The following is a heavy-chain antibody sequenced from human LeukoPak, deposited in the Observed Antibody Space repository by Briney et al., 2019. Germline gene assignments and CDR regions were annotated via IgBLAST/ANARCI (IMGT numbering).Heavy chain of an antibody. Sequence: SVKVSCKASGGTFSSYAISWVRQAPGQGLEWMGGIIPIFGTANYAQKFQGRVTITTDESTSTAYMELSSLRSEDTAVYYCAIVVVPAAKLSYYYYGMDVWGQGTTVTVSS. D-gene: IGHD2-2*01. CDR3: AIVVVPAAKLSYYYYGMDV. CDR2: IIPIFGTA. V-gene: IGHV1-69*05. CDR1: GGTFSSYA. J-gene: IGHJ6*02.